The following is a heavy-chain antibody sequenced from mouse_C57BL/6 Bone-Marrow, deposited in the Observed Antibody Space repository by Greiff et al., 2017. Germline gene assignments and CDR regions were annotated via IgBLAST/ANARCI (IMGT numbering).Heavy chain of an antibody. CDR2: IYPSDSET. CDR1: GYTFTSYW. D-gene: IGHD1-1*01. J-gene: IGHJ2*01. CDR3: ASYYYGLDY. V-gene: IGHV1-61*01. Sequence: QVQLQQPGAELVRPGSSVKLSCKASGYTFTSYWMDWVKQRPGQGLEWIGNIYPSDSETHYNQKFKDKATLTVDKSSSTAYMQLSSLTSEDSAVDYCASYYYGLDYWGQGTTLTVSS.